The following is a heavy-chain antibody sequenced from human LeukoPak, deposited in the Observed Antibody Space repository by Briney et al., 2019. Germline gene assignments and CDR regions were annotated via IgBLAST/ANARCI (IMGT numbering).Heavy chain of an antibody. J-gene: IGHJ4*02. Sequence: GGSLRLSCAASGFTFSSYWMSWVRQAPGKGLEWVANIKQDGSEKYYVDSVKGRFTISRDNAKNSLYLQMNSLRAEDTAVYYCARDPKYYYDSSGGFDYWGQGTLVTVSS. CDR1: GFTFSSYW. D-gene: IGHD3-22*01. V-gene: IGHV3-7*01. CDR2: IKQDGSEK. CDR3: ARDPKYYYDSSGGFDY.